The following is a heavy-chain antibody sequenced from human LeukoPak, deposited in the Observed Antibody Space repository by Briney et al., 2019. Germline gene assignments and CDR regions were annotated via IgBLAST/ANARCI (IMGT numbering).Heavy chain of an antibody. D-gene: IGHD3-10*01. CDR2: IYTSGST. V-gene: IGHV4-4*07. Sequence: SSETLSLTCTVSGGSISSYYWSWIRQPAGKGLEWIGRIYTSGSTNYNPSLKSRVTMSVDTSKNQFSLKLSSVTAADTAVYYCARRALWFGDLGMDVWGQGTTVTVSS. CDR1: GGSISSYY. J-gene: IGHJ6*02. CDR3: ARRALWFGDLGMDV.